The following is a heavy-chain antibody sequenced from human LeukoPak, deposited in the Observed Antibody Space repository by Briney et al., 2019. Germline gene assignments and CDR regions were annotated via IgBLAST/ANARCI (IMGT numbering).Heavy chain of an antibody. CDR2: ISYDGSDK. V-gene: IGHV3-30-3*02. CDR1: GFTFSNSA. CDR3: TEERDRDGYFRY. Sequence: GGSLRLSCAASGFTFSNSAMHWARQAPGKGLEWMTFISYDGSDKYYADAAKGRFTISRDNSKNTLYLEMSSLGLQDTAVYYCTEERDRDGYFRYWGQGTLVTVSS. J-gene: IGHJ4*02. D-gene: IGHD2-8*01.